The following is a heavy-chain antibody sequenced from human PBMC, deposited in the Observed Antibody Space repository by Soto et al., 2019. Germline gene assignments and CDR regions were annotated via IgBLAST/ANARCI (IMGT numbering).Heavy chain of an antibody. Sequence: EVQLVESGGGLVQSGGSLRLSCAASGFTVSSNYMSWVRQAPGKGLEWVSVIYNGGSTYYADSVKGRFTISRDNSKNTLYLQMNSLRAEDTAVYYCARDRIPTGMDVWGQGTTVTVSS. CDR2: IYNGGST. CDR1: GFTVSSNY. V-gene: IGHV3-66*01. J-gene: IGHJ6*02. CDR3: ARDRIPTGMDV.